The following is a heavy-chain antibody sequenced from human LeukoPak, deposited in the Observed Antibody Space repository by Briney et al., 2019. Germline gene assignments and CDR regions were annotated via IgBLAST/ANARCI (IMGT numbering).Heavy chain of an antibody. J-gene: IGHJ4*02. Sequence: ASVKVSCKASGYTFTSYGISWVRQAPGQGLEWMGWISAYNGNTSYAQKLQGRVTMTTDTSTSTAYMELRSLRSYDTAVYYCARDLPEGGYYGSGSEYWGQGTLVTVSS. D-gene: IGHD3-10*01. CDR2: ISAYNGNT. CDR3: ARDLPEGGYYGSGSEY. V-gene: IGHV1-18*01. CDR1: GYTFTSYG.